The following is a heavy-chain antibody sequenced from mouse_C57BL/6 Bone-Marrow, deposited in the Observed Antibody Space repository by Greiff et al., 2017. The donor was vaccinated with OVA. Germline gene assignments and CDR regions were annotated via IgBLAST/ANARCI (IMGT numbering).Heavy chain of an antibody. CDR1: GYTFTDYY. Sequence: EVQLQQSGPELVKPGASVTISCTASGYTFTDYYMNWVKQSHGKSLEWIGDINTNNGGNSYNQKFKGKATLTVDKSSSTAYMVLRCLSSEDAAVYYWARGEHGILYFDYWGQGTPLTVSS. CDR3: ARGEHGILYFDY. V-gene: IGHV1-26*01. D-gene: IGHD2-1*01. CDR2: INTNNGGN. J-gene: IGHJ2*01.